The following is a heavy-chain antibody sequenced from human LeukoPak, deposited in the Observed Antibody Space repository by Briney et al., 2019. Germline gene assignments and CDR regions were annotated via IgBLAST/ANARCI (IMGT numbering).Heavy chain of an antibody. D-gene: IGHD3-22*01. J-gene: IGHJ4*02. V-gene: IGHV3-23*01. CDR1: GFTFSSYA. CDR2: ISGSGGST. Sequence: GGSLRLSCAASGFTFSSYATSWVRQAPGKGLEWVSAISGSGGSTYYADSVKGRFTISRDNSKNTLYLQMNSLRAEDTAVYYCAKVEDNYYDSSGYQDWGQGTLVTVSS. CDR3: AKVEDNYYDSSGYQD.